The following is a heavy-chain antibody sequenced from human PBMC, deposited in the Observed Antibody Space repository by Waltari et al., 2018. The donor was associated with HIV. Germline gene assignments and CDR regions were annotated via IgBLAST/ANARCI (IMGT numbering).Heavy chain of an antibody. D-gene: IGHD3-22*01. CDR1: GGSISSGGYY. V-gene: IGHV4-31*03. CDR3: ARDKDSSGYHFDY. J-gene: IGHJ4*02. Sequence: LTCTVSGGSISSGGYYWSWIRQHPGKGLEWIGYIYYSGSTYYNPYLKSRVTISVDTSKNQFSLKLSSVTAADTAVYYCARDKDSSGYHFDYWGQGTLVTVSS. CDR2: IYYSGST.